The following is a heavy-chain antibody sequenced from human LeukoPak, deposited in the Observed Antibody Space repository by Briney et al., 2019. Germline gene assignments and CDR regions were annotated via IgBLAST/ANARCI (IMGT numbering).Heavy chain of an antibody. CDR3: ARSRYCSSTSCYGFLDY. CDR1: GFTFSTYG. J-gene: IGHJ4*02. D-gene: IGHD2-2*01. V-gene: IGHV3-33*01. Sequence: PGRSLRLSCAASGFTFSTYGMHWVRQAPGKGLQWVAVIWYDGSNKQYADSVTGRFTISRDNSKNTLYLQMNSLRAEDTAVYYCARSRYCSSTSCYGFLDYWGQGTLVTVSS. CDR2: IWYDGSNK.